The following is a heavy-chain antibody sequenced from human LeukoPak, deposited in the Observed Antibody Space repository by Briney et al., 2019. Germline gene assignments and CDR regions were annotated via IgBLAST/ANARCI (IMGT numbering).Heavy chain of an antibody. V-gene: IGHV4-34*01. CDR1: GGSFSGYY. D-gene: IGHD2-8*01. CDR3: ARGNLDIVLMVYAIHFDY. CDR2: INHSGST. J-gene: IGHJ4*02. Sequence: SETLSLTCAVYGGSFSGYYWSWIRQPPGKGLEWIGEINHSGSTNYNPSLKSRVTISVDTSKNQFSLKLSSVTAADTAVYYCARGNLDIVLMVYAIHFDYWGQGTLVTVSS.